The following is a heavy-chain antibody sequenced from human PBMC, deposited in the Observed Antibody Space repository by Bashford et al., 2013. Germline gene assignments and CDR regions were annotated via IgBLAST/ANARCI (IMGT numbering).Heavy chain of an antibody. CDR3: AKGHGGAIFGVAETPXTVWDV. V-gene: IGHV3-23*01. D-gene: IGHD3-3*01. CDR2: INGNGVTT. CDR1: GFTFASYA. Sequence: GSLRLSCAASGFTFASYAVSWVRQAPGKGLEWVSTINGNGVTTYYADSVKGRFTISRDNSKSTLYLQMNSLRGEDTAQYYCAKGHGGAIFGVAETPXTVWDVWGHGDHGSPSP. J-gene: IGHJ6*02.